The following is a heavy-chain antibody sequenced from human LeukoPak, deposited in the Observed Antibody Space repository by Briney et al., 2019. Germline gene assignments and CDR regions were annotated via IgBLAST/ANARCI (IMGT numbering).Heavy chain of an antibody. Sequence: GGSLRLSCAASGFTFSSYGMHWVRQAPGKGLEWVAFIRYDGSSKYYADSVKGRFTISRDNSKNTLYLQMNSLRAEDTAVYYCAPGKGYYYDSSGYFEYWGQGTLVTVSS. CDR1: GFTFSSYG. V-gene: IGHV3-30*02. J-gene: IGHJ4*02. CDR3: APGKGYYYDSSGYFEY. CDR2: IRYDGSSK. D-gene: IGHD3-22*01.